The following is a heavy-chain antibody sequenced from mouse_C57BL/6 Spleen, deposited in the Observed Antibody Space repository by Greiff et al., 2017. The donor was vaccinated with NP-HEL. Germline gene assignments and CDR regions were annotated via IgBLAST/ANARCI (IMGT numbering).Heavy chain of an antibody. D-gene: IGHD2-5*01. CDR3: AREGYSNWFAY. CDR2: ISSGSSTI. CDR1: GFTFSDYG. J-gene: IGHJ3*01. V-gene: IGHV5-17*01. Sequence: EVKLMESGGGLVKPGGSLKLSCAASGFTFSDYGMHWVRQAPEKGLEWVAYISSGSSTIYYADTVKGRFTLSRDNAKNTLFLQMTSLRSEDTAMYYCAREGYSNWFAYWGQGTLVTVSA.